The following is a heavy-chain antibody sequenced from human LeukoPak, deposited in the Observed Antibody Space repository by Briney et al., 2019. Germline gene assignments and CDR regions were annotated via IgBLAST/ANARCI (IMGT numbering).Heavy chain of an antibody. V-gene: IGHV3-23*01. J-gene: IGHJ1*01. CDR2: TSGSGGST. D-gene: IGHD5-18*01. CDR1: GFTFSSYG. Sequence: PGGSLRLSCAASGFTFSSYGMSWVRQAPGKGLELVSATSGSGGSTYYADSVKGRFTISRDNSKNTLYLQMNSLRAEDTAVYYCAKGTQQYGFQHWGQGTLVTVSS. CDR3: AKGTQQYGFQH.